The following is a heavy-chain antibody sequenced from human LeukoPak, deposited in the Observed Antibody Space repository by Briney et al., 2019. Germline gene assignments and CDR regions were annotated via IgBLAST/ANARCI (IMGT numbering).Heavy chain of an antibody. CDR1: GGSISSSSYY. D-gene: IGHD3-16*02. J-gene: IGHJ4*02. Sequence: SETLSLTCTVSGGSISSSSYYWGWIRQPAGKGLEWIGRIYSSGSTNYNPSLKSRVTISVDTSKKQFSLKVTSVTTADTAVYYCARGDKRVTFGGVIVPFDYWGQGTLVTVSS. CDR2: IYSSGST. V-gene: IGHV4-61*02. CDR3: ARGDKRVTFGGVIVPFDY.